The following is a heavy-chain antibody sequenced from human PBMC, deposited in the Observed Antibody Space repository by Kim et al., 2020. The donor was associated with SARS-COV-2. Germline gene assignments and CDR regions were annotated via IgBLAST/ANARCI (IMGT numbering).Heavy chain of an antibody. CDR2: MNPNSGNT. J-gene: IGHJ6*02. Sequence: ASVKVSCKASGYTFTSYDINWVRQATGQGLEWMGWMNPNSGNTGYAQKFQGRVTMTRNTSISTAYMELSSLRSEDTAVYYCARFGLVTNYYYYGMDVWGQGTTVTVSS. CDR1: GYTFTSYD. CDR3: ARFGLVTNYYYYGMDV. V-gene: IGHV1-8*01. D-gene: IGHD6-19*01.